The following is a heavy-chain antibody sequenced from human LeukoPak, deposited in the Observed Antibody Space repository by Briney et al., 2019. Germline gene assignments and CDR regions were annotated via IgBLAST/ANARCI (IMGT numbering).Heavy chain of an antibody. CDR3: ARVADCSSDTSCYQFVDWFDP. CDR2: IYYSGNS. CDR1: GGSIRSNYY. J-gene: IGHJ5*02. Sequence: SETLSLTCTASGGSIRSNYYWGWIRPPPGKGREGIGVIYYSGNSYYNPSLKSRVTMSIDTSKNQFSLTLSAVTPADTAVYYCARVADCSSDTSCYQFVDWFDPWGQGTLVTVSS. D-gene: IGHD2-2*01. V-gene: IGHV4-39*07.